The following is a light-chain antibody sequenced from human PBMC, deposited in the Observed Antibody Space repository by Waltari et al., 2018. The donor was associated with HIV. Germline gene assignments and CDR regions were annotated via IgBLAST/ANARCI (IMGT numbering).Light chain of an antibody. J-gene: IGLJ1*01. CDR1: SSNIGRDF. Sequence: QSVLTQPPSASGTPGQRVIISCSGSSSNIGRDFVFWYQQVPGAAPKLLRYKNNQRPSGVPDRLAGSKSGTSASLAISGLRSEDEADYYCAAWDGSLSAFVFGTGTKVTVL. CDR3: AAWDGSLSAFV. V-gene: IGLV1-47*01. CDR2: KNN.